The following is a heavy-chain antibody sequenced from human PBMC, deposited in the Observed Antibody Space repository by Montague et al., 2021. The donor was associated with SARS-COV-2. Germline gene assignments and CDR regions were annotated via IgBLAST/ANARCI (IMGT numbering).Heavy chain of an antibody. Sequence: SETLSLTRTVSGGSISGSNYYWAWIRQPPGKGLEWIGSIYYSGSTYDNPSLKSRVSISVDTSKNQFSLKLNSVTAADTAVYYCARLLLELPGDYWGQGTLVTVSS. V-gene: IGHV4-39*01. CDR3: ARLLLELPGDY. J-gene: IGHJ4*02. D-gene: IGHD1-7*01. CDR2: IYYSGST. CDR1: GGSISGSNYY.